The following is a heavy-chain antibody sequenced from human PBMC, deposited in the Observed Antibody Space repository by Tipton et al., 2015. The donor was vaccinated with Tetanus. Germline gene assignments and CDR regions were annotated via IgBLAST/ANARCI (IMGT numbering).Heavy chain of an antibody. CDR3: ARHLRYFDWLSTFDY. CDR1: GGSISSSTDY. J-gene: IGHJ4*02. D-gene: IGHD3-9*01. V-gene: IGHV4-39*01. CDR2: IYYSGST. Sequence: LRLSCTVSGGSISSSTDYWGWIRQPPGKGLEWIGSIYYSGSTYYNPSLKSRVTISVDTSKNQFSLKLSSVTAADTAVYYCARHLRYFDWLSTFDYWGQGTLVTVSS.